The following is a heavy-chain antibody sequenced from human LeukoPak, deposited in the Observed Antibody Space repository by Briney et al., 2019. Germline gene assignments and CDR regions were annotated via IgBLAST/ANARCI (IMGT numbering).Heavy chain of an antibody. CDR3: ATVRRAYCGGDCLIDI. V-gene: IGHV1-24*01. CDR2: FDPEDGET. CDR1: GYTLTELS. Sequence: ASVKVSCKVSGYTLTELSMHWVRQAPGKGLEWMGGFDPEDGETIYAQKFQGRVTMTEDTSTDTAYMELSSLRSEDTAVYYCATVRRAYCGGDCLIDIWGQGTMVTVSS. D-gene: IGHD2-21*01. J-gene: IGHJ3*02.